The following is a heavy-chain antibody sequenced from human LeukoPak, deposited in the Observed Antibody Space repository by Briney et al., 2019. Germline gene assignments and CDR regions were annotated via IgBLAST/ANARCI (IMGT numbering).Heavy chain of an antibody. CDR1: GGSISSGDFY. CDR3: ARSRWQWLGSDNWFDP. CDR2: IYYGGST. V-gene: IGHV4-31*03. Sequence: SETLSLTCTVSGGSISSGDFYWSWIRQHPGKGLEWIGYIYYGGSTYYNPSLKSRVTISIDTSKNQFSLKLNSVTAADTAVYYCARSRWQWLGSDNWFDPWGQGTLVTVSS. D-gene: IGHD6-19*01. J-gene: IGHJ5*02.